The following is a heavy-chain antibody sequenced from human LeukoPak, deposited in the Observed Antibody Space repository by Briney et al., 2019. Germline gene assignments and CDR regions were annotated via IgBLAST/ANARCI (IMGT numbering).Heavy chain of an antibody. D-gene: IGHD2-21*01. CDR1: GGSISSSTYY. Sequence: SETLSLTCTVSGGSISSSTYYWGWIRQPPGKGLEWIGSIYHSGSTYYNPSLKSRVTISVDTSKNQFSLKLSSVTAADTAVYYCARVTYSVFDYWGQGPWSPSPQ. J-gene: IGHJ4*02. V-gene: IGHV4-39*07. CDR3: ARVTYSVFDY. CDR2: IYHSGST.